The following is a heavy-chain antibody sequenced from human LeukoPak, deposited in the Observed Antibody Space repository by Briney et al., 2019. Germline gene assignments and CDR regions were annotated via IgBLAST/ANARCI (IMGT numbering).Heavy chain of an antibody. Sequence: SETLSLTCTVSGGSISTYYWSWVRQPPGKGLEWIGYINYSGRTNANSSLKSRVAISVDTSKNQFSLRLSSVTAADTAVYYCARGQSSSWYAEFFQHWGQGTLVIVSS. J-gene: IGHJ1*01. CDR2: INYSGRT. CDR1: GGSISTYY. D-gene: IGHD6-13*01. CDR3: ARGQSSSWYAEFFQH. V-gene: IGHV4-59*12.